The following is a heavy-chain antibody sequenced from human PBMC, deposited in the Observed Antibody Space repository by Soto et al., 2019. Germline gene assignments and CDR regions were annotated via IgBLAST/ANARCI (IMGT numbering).Heavy chain of an antibody. Sequence: GGSLRLSCAASGFTFSSYAMSWVRQAPGKGLEWVSAISGSGGSTYYADSVKGRFTISRCNFKNTLYLQMNSLRAEDTAVNYCASSSIAARLVYYYSMDVWGKGTTVTVSS. CDR3: ASSSIAARLVYYYSMDV. CDR1: GFTFSSYA. D-gene: IGHD6-6*01. V-gene: IGHV3-23*01. CDR2: ISGSGGST. J-gene: IGHJ6*03.